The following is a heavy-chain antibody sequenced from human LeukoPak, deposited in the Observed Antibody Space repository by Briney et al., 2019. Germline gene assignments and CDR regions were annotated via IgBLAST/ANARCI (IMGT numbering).Heavy chain of an antibody. Sequence: SETLSLTCTVSGGSISSGSYYWSWIRQPAGQGLEWIGRIYTSGSTNYNPSLKSRVTISVDTSKNQFSLKLSSVTAADTAVYYCASGREFGWFDPWGQGTLVTVSS. CDR1: GGSISSGSYY. CDR2: IYTSGST. J-gene: IGHJ5*02. CDR3: ASGREFGWFDP. D-gene: IGHD3-10*01. V-gene: IGHV4-61*02.